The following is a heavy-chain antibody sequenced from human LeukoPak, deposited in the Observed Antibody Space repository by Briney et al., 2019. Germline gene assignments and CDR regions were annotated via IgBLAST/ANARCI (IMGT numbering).Heavy chain of an antibody. CDR3: ARPSYCSTTSCAGMDV. CDR2: IYPGDSDT. V-gene: IGHV5-51*01. D-gene: IGHD2-2*01. CDR1: GYSFTSYW. J-gene: IGHJ6*02. Sequence: GESLKISCKGSGYSFTSYWIGWVRQMPGKGLEWMGIIYPGDSDTRYSPSFQGQVTISADKSISTAYLQWSSLKASDTAMYYCARPSYCSTTSCAGMDVRGQGTTVTVSS.